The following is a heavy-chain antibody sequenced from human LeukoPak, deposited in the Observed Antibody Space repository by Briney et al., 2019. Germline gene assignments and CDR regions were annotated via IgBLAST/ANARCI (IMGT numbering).Heavy chain of an antibody. V-gene: IGHV1-2*02. CDR3: ASYNYGNFDY. CDR2: INPDSGGT. CDR1: GYTFTGNY. Sequence: ASVKVSCKASGYTFTGNYMHWVRQAPGQGLEWMGWINPDSGGTNYEQKFQGRVTMARDTSISTAYMELSRLRSDDTAVYYCASYNYGNFDYWGQGTLVTVSS. J-gene: IGHJ4*02. D-gene: IGHD5-24*01.